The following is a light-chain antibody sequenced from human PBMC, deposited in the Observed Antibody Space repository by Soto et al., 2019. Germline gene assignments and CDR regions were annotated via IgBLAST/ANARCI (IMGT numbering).Light chain of an antibody. CDR1: QSVSSN. Sequence: EIVMTQSPATLSVSPGERATLSCRASQSVSSNLAWYQQKPSQAPRLLIYGASTRATGIPARFSGSGSGTEFTLTISSLQPEDFAVYYCQQYNNWPPGTFGGGTKVEIK. V-gene: IGKV3-15*01. J-gene: IGKJ4*02. CDR2: GAS. CDR3: QQYNNWPPGT.